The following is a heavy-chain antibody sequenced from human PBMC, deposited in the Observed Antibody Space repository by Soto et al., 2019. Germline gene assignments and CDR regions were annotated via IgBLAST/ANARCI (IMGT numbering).Heavy chain of an antibody. CDR3: AKGSSSTSSICHIAPFGP. V-gene: IGHV3-23*01. D-gene: IGHD6-13*01. J-gene: IGHJ5*02. CDR1: GFIFTNYV. Sequence: EMQLLESGGGLVEPGGSLRLSCAASGFIFTNYVMNWVRQAAGRGLEWLSGISGHGVTTLYADSVKGRITVSRDNSTSTLYQQLNSLGAEDTAVYFCAKGSSSTSSICHIAPFGPWGQGTLVTVSS. CDR2: ISGHGVTT.